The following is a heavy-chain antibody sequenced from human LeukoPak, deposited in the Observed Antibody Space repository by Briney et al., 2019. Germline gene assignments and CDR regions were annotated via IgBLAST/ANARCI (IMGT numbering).Heavy chain of an antibody. CDR3: ARDWGGYVWGSYLSY. D-gene: IGHD3-16*02. CDR1: GYTFTSYY. V-gene: IGHV7-4-1*02. Sequence: ASVKVSCKASGYTFTSYYMHWVRQAPGQGLERMGWINTNTGNPTYAQGFTGRFVFSLDTSVSTAYLQISSLKAEDTAVYYCARDWGGYVWGSYLSYWGQGTLVTVSS. CDR2: INTNTGNP. J-gene: IGHJ4*02.